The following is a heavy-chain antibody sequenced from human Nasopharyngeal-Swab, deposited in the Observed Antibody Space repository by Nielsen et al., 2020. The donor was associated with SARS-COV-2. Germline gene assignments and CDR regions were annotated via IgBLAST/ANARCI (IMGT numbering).Heavy chain of an antibody. D-gene: IGHD2-15*01. CDR1: GFTFSDYW. Sequence: ESLKISCAASGFTFSDYWMHWVRQAPGKGLVWVSRINSDGSSTNYADSVKGRFTISRDNAKNTLYLQMNSLRVEDTAVYYCAVVLSSWGQGTLVTVSS. V-gene: IGHV3-74*01. CDR2: INSDGSST. CDR3: AVVLSS. J-gene: IGHJ4*02.